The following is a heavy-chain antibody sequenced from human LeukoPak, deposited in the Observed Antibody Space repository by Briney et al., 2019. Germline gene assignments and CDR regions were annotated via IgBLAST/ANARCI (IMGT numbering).Heavy chain of an antibody. CDR3: ARAAWSGYCSGGSCYSCGMDV. D-gene: IGHD2-15*01. CDR2: INPNSGGT. CDR1: GYTFTGYY. V-gene: IGHV1-2*04. Sequence: ASVKVSCKASGYTFTGYYMHWVRQAPGQGLEWMGWINPNSGGTNYAQKFQGWVTMTRDTSISTAYMELSRLRSDDTAVYYCARAAWSGYCSGGSCYSCGMDVWGKGTTVTVSS. J-gene: IGHJ6*04.